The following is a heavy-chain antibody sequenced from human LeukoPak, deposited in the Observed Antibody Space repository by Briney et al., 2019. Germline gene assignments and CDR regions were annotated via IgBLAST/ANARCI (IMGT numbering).Heavy chain of an antibody. CDR1: GYSISSGYY. CDR3: ARLGYCSGGSCNSDY. CDR2: IYYSGST. J-gene: IGHJ4*02. D-gene: IGHD2-15*01. V-gene: IGHV4-38-2*01. Sequence: SETLSLTCAVSGYSISSGYYWGWIRQPPGKGLEWIGSIYYSGSTYYNPSLKSRVTISVDTSKNQFSLKLSSVTAADTAVYYCARLGYCSGGSCNSDYWGQGTLVTVSS.